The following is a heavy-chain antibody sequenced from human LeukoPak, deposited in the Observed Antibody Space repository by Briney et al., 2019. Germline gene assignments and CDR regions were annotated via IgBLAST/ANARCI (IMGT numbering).Heavy chain of an antibody. J-gene: IGHJ3*02. Sequence: PSETLSLTCTVSGGSISSGSYYWSWIRQPAGKGLEWIGRIYTSGSTNYNPSLKSRVTISVDTSKNQFSLKLSSVTAADTAVYYCARDRVVPATKRAFDIWGQGTMVTVSS. V-gene: IGHV4-61*02. CDR2: IYTSGST. D-gene: IGHD2-2*01. CDR1: GGSISSGSYY. CDR3: ARDRVVPATKRAFDI.